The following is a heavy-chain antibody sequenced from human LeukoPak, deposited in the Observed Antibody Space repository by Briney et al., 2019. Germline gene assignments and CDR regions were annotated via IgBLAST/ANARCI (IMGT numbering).Heavy chain of an antibody. D-gene: IGHD5-18*01. Sequence: GGSLRLSCAASGFTFSSYSMNWVHHAPGKGLEWVSSISSSSSYIYYADSVKGRFTISRDNAKNSLYLQMNSLRAEDTAVYYCARGPAAMVNFDYWGQGTLVTVSS. V-gene: IGHV3-21*04. CDR2: ISSSSSYI. CDR1: GFTFSSYS. CDR3: ARGPAAMVNFDY. J-gene: IGHJ4*02.